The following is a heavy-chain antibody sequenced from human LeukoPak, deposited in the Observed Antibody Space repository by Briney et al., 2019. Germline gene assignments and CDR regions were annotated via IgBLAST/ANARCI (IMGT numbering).Heavy chain of an antibody. CDR2: ISGSGGST. CDR1: GFPFRSYA. J-gene: IGHJ4*02. Sequence: GGSLRLSCAASGFPFRSYAMSWVRQAPGKGLEWVSAISGSGGSTYYADSVKGRFTISRDNSKNTLYLQMNSRIAENTAVDYCAKDGVVRMPGDDGGQGTLVTVS. CDR3: AKDGVVRMPGDD. V-gene: IGHV3-23*01. D-gene: IGHD2-8*01.